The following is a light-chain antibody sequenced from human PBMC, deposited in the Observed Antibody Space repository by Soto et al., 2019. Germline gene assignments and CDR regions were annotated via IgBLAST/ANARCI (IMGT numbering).Light chain of an antibody. J-gene: IGLJ1*01. CDR1: SSNIGAGYD. V-gene: IGLV1-40*01. CDR3: QSFGSSLSGYV. Sequence: QSALTQPPSVSGAPGQRVAISCTGSSSNIGAGYDVHWYQQVPGTAPKLLIYGISNRPSGVPDRFSGSKSGTSASLAITGLQAEDEADYYCQSFGSSLSGYVFGTGTKVTVL. CDR2: GIS.